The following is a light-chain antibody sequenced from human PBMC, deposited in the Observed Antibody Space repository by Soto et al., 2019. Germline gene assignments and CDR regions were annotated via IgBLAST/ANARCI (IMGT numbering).Light chain of an antibody. Sequence: QSVLTQPPSASGTPGQRVTISCSGSSSNIGSNTVNWYQQLPGTAPKLLIYSNNQRHSGVPDRFSGSKSGTSASLAISGLQSEDEADNSCAAWDDSLNGLYVFGTGSTVTVL. J-gene: IGLJ1*01. CDR2: SNN. CDR3: AAWDDSLNGLYV. V-gene: IGLV1-44*01. CDR1: SSNIGSNT.